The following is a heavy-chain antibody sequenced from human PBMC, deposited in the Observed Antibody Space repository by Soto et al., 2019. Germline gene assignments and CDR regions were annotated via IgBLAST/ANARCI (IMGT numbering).Heavy chain of an antibody. CDR3: ARVGITMILVDPHGTDV. CDR2: MNPNSGNT. Sequence: ASVKVSCKASGYTFTSYDINWVRQATGQGLEWMGWMNPNSGNTGYAQKFQGRVSMTRNTSISTAYMELSSLRSEDTAVYYCARVGITMILVDPHGTDVWGQGTTVTGSS. J-gene: IGHJ6*02. V-gene: IGHV1-8*01. D-gene: IGHD3-22*01. CDR1: GYTFTSYD.